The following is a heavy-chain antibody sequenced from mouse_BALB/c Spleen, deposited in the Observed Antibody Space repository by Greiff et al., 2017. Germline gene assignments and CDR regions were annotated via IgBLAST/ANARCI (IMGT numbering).Heavy chain of an antibody. J-gene: IGHJ2*01. Sequence: VQLQQSGAELVKPGASVKLSCTASGFNIKDTYMHWVKQRPEQGLEWIGRIDPANGNTKYDPKFQGKATITADTSSNTAYLQLSSLTSEDTAVYYCARNYRYDRDFDYWGQGTTLTVSS. CDR3: ARNYRYDRDFDY. V-gene: IGHV14-3*02. D-gene: IGHD2-14*01. CDR1: GFNIKDTY. CDR2: IDPANGNT.